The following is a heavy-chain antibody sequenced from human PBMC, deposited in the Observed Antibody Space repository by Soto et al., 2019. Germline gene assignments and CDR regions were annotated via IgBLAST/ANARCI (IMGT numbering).Heavy chain of an antibody. D-gene: IGHD5-12*01. CDR2: INHSGST. V-gene: IGHV4-34*01. Sequence: SETLSLTCAVYGGSFGGYYWSWIRQPPGKGLEWIGEINHSGSTNYNPSLKSRVTISVDTSKNQFSLKLSSVTAADTAVYYCARGAPKGDLYMATCRVRHYYGMAVWGQGTSDTGSS. CDR3: ARGAPKGDLYMATCRVRHYYGMAV. CDR1: GGSFGGYY. J-gene: IGHJ6*02.